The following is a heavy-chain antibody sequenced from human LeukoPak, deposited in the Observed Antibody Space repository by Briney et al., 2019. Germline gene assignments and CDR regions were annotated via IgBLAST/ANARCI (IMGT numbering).Heavy chain of an antibody. CDR3: ARDFSSDSSGYYYSANFDY. D-gene: IGHD3-22*01. CDR2: ISYDGSNK. CDR1: GLTFSIYA. J-gene: IGHJ4*02. Sequence: GGSLRLSCAASGLTFSIYAMHWVRQAPGKGLEWVAVISYDGSNKYYADSVKGRFTISRDNSKNTLYLQMNSLRAEDTAVYYCARDFSSDSSGYYYSANFDYWGQGTLVTVSS. V-gene: IGHV3-30-3*01.